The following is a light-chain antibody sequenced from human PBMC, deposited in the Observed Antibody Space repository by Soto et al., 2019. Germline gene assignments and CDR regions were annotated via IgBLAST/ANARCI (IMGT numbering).Light chain of an antibody. V-gene: IGLV2-14*01. CDR2: EVT. CDR1: SSDVGGYNY. J-gene: IGLJ2*01. Sequence: QSVLTQPASVSGSPGQSITISCTGTSSDVGGYNYVSWYQQHPGKAPKLIIYEVTNRPSGISNRFSGSKSGNTASLTISGLQADDESYYYCTSYSSGSSLVIFGGGTKVTVL. CDR3: TSYSSGSSLVI.